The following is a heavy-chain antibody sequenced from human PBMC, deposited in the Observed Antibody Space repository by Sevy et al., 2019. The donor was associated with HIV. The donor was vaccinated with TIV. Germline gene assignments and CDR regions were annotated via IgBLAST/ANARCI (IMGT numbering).Heavy chain of an antibody. J-gene: IGHJ6*02. CDR3: ARHSQTALVFAYYYGMDV. D-gene: IGHD5-18*01. CDR2: VIPRSGTT. Sequence: ASVKVSCKASGGTFSSYAISWVRQAPGQGLEWMGVVIPRSGTTDSERKFQDRVTLNADESTNTAYMELSRLRSEDTAVYYCARHSQTALVFAYYYGMDVWGQGTTVTVSS. CDR1: GGTFSSYA. V-gene: IGHV1-69*13.